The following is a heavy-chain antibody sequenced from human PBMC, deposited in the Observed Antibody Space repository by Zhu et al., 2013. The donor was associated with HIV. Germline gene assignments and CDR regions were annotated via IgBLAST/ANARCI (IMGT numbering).Heavy chain of an antibody. V-gene: IGHV1-18*01. CDR3: ARGRYYYDHNGYYHEYFQV. CDR1: GYIFTSFG. CDR2: ISGYNAKT. D-gene: IGHD3-22*01. Sequence: QLVQSGPEVKKPGASVKVSCKASGYIFTSFGISWVRQAPGQGLEWMGWISGYNAKTNYAQKFKGRVTMTTDISTSTAYMELRSLRSDDTAVYYCARGRYYYDHNGYYHEYFQVWGQGTLVTVSS. J-gene: IGHJ1*01.